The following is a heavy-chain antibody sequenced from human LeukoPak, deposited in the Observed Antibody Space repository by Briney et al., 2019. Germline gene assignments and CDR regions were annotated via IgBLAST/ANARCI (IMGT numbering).Heavy chain of an antibody. CDR2: CSSVSSYK. CDR1: GFTFSSHG. V-gene: IGHV3-21*01. D-gene: IGHD3-10*01. CDR3: ARGGKKNGGDSFHL. J-gene: IGHJ3*01. Sequence: GGSLRLSCVASGFTFSSHGMNWVRQAPGQGLEWVGLCSSVSSYKYYGDSVKGRFTIPRDNAKSLMYLQLNSLRAGDTALYFCARGGKKNGGDSFHLWGPGTMVTVAS.